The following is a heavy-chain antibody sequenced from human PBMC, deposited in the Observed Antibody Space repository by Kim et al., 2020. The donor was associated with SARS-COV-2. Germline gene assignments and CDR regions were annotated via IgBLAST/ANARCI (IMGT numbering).Heavy chain of an antibody. CDR3: ARGRYSSSWYGPHWYFDL. D-gene: IGHD6-13*01. V-gene: IGHV4-34*01. Sequence: LKSRVTISVDPSKNQFSRKLSSVTAADTAVYYCARGRYSSSWYGPHWYFDLWGRGTLVTVSS. J-gene: IGHJ2*01.